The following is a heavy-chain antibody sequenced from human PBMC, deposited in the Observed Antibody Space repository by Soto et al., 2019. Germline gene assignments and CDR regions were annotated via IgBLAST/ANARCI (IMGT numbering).Heavy chain of an antibody. J-gene: IGHJ6*02. CDR2: LIPIFGTA. V-gene: IGHV1-69*01. Sequence: QVQLVQSGAEVKKPGSSVKVSCKASGGTFSSYAISWVRQAPGQGLEWMGGLIPIFGTANYAQKFQGRVTITADQSTSTAHMELSSLRSEDTAVYYCARGPYSRRLLYYGMDVWGQGTTVTVSS. CDR3: ARGPYSRRLLYYGMDV. D-gene: IGHD6-13*01. CDR1: GGTFSSYA.